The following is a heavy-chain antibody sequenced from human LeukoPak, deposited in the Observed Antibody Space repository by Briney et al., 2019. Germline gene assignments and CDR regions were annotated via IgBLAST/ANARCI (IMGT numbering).Heavy chain of an antibody. CDR1: GLTFTSSS. V-gene: IGHV3-21*01. J-gene: IGHJ4*02. D-gene: IGHD3-10*01. Sequence: GRSLRLAHAAAGLTFTSSSMRSVRQAPGKGLEWVSSISSRSRYIYYAESVEGRFTISRDNAKHSLYLQMNSLRGADTAMYDCAREWRVPGVIIGYFGYWGQGTLVTDCS. CDR3: AREWRVPGVIIGYFGY. CDR2: ISSRSRYI.